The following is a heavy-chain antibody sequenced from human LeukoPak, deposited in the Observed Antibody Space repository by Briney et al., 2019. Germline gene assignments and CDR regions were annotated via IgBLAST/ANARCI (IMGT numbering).Heavy chain of an antibody. J-gene: IGHJ5*02. Sequence: SQTLSLTCAISGDSVSSSNVGWHWVRQSPSRGLEWLGRTYYRSKWYNDYALSVQSRVTINPDTSKHKFSLQLNSVTPEDTAVYFCARDFNWALDAWGQGSLVTVSS. CDR1: GDSVSSSNVG. CDR3: ARDFNWALDA. V-gene: IGHV6-1*01. CDR2: TYYRSKWYN. D-gene: IGHD1-1*01.